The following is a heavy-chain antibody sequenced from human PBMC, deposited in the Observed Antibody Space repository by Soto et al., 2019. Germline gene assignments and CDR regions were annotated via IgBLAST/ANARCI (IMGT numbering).Heavy chain of an antibody. CDR3: AREIVTAGGNNYFDP. D-gene: IGHD2-21*02. CDR1: GGTVANSHW. CDR2: VYHTGDT. V-gene: IGHV4-4*02. Sequence: SETLSLTCAVSGGTVANSHWWSWVRQSPGRGLEWIGNVYHTGDTNFNPSLQSRVTFSVDKSNNLFSLRLTSLTAADTAVYFCAREIVTAGGNNYFDPWGPGTLVTVSS. J-gene: IGHJ5*02.